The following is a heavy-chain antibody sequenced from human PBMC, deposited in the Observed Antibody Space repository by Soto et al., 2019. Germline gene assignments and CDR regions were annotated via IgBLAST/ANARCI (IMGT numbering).Heavy chain of an antibody. J-gene: IGHJ4*02. CDR2: IYYDGTT. Sequence: ETLSLTCTVSGGSIRSSSYYWGWIRQPPGKGLEWIGSIYYDGTTYSNPSLKSRFTISLDMSKNQFFLKLSSVTAADTAVYYCARFLYCSGGTCYSLNDYWGQGTLVTVSS. CDR3: ARFLYCSGGTCYSLNDY. V-gene: IGHV4-39*01. D-gene: IGHD2-15*01. CDR1: GGSIRSSSYY.